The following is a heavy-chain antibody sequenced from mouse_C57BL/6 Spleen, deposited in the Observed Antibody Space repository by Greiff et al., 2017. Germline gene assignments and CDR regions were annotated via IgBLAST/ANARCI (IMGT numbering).Heavy chain of an antibody. D-gene: IGHD2-3*01. V-gene: IGHV1-80*01. CDR3: ARPDDGYYVFAY. Sequence: VMLVESGAELVKPGASVKISCKASGYAFSSYWMNWVKQRPGKGLEWIGQIYPGDGDTNYNGKFKGKATLTADKSSSTAYMQLSSLTSEDSAVYFCARPDDGYYVFAYWGQGTLVTVSA. J-gene: IGHJ3*01. CDR1: GYAFSSYW. CDR2: IYPGDGDT.